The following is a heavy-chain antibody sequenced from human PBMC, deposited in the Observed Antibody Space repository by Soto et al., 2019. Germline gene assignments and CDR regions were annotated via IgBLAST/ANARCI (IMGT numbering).Heavy chain of an antibody. CDR3: AKDIWRSSGGSDGMDV. J-gene: IGHJ6*02. V-gene: IGHV3-30*18. Sequence: GGSLRLSCAASGFTFSSYGMHWVRQAPGKGLEWVAVISYDGSNKYYADSVKGRFTISRDNSKNTLYLQMNSLRAEDTAVYYCAKDIWRSSGGSDGMDVWGQGTTVTVSS. CDR2: ISYDGSNK. D-gene: IGHD2-15*01. CDR1: GFTFSSYG.